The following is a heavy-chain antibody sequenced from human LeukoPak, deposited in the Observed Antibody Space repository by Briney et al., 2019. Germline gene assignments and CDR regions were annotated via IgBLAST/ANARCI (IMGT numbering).Heavy chain of an antibody. J-gene: IGHJ4*02. V-gene: IGHV1-18*01. CDR3: ARLGADHEGLFDH. CDR2: ISAYTGNT. CDR1: GYTFSSYG. D-gene: IGHD3-10*01. Sequence: ASVKVSCKTSGYTFSSYGMGWVRQAPGQGLDLMGWISAYTGNTSYAHKFQGRVLMTTDRSTNSASLELRSLRSDDTAVYYCARLGADHEGLFDHWGQGTLVTAS.